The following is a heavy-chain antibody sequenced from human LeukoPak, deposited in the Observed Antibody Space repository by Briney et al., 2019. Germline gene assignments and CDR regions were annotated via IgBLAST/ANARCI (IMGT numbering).Heavy chain of an antibody. CDR2: IIPIFCTA. V-gene: IGHV1-69*01. D-gene: IGHD3-10*01. CDR1: GGTFSSYA. J-gene: IGHJ4*02. Sequence: SVKVSCKASGGTFSSYAISWVRQAPGQGLEWMGGIIPIFCTANYAQKFQGRVTITADESTSTAYMELSSLRSEDTAVYYCAREGLPYYYGSGSFSSPFDYWGQGTLVTVSS. CDR3: AREGLPYYYGSGSFSSPFDY.